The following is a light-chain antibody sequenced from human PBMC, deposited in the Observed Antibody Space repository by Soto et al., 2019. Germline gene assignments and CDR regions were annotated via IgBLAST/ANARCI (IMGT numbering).Light chain of an antibody. CDR3: QHYGSLVLT. J-gene: IGKJ4*01. CDR2: GAS. CDR1: QSVSSTY. V-gene: IGKV3-20*01. Sequence: EIVLTQSPGTLPLSPGERATLSCRASQSVSSTYLAWYQQKPGQAPRLLIYGASSRATGIPDRFSGSGSGTDFTLTSSRLDPEDFAVYYCQHYGSLVLTFGGGTKVEI.